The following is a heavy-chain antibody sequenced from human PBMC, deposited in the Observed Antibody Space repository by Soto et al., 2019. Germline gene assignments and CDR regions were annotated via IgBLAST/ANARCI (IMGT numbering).Heavy chain of an antibody. V-gene: IGHV3-9*01. Sequence: EVQLVESGGGLVQPGRSLRLSCAASGFTFDDYAMHWVRQAPGKGLEWVSGISWNSGSIGYADSVKGRFTISRDNAKHSLYLQMNSLRAEDTALYYCAKDRGIVVGPAALDYWGQGTLVPVSS. CDR1: GFTFDDYA. J-gene: IGHJ4*02. D-gene: IGHD2-2*01. CDR2: ISWNSGSI. CDR3: AKDRGIVVGPAALDY.